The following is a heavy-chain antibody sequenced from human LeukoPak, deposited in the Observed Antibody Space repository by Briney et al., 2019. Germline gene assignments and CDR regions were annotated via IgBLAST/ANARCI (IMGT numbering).Heavy chain of an antibody. J-gene: IGHJ4*02. CDR1: GGSFSDYY. Sequence: SETLFLTCAIYGGSFSDYYWSWIRQTPGKGLEWIGETNRHGRTIYSPSLKSRASISVDTSKNQFSLTLTSVTAADTAVYYCARGGATPMVFRYWGQGTLVTVSS. CDR2: TNRHGRT. D-gene: IGHD5-18*01. V-gene: IGHV4-34*01. CDR3: ARGGATPMVFRY.